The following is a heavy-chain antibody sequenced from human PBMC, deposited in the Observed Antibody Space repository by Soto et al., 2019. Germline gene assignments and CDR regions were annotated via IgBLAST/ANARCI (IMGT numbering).Heavy chain of an antibody. V-gene: IGHV1-8*01. CDR2: MNPNSGNT. Sequence: QVQLVQSGAEVKKPGASVKVSCKASGYTFTSYDINWVRQATGQGLEWMGWMNPNSGNTGYAQKFQGRVTMTRITSISTAYMELSSLRSEDTAVDYCARGGWITMVRGGYYYMDVWGKGTTVTVSS. CDR3: ARGGWITMVRGGYYYMDV. CDR1: GYTFTSYD. J-gene: IGHJ6*03. D-gene: IGHD3-10*01.